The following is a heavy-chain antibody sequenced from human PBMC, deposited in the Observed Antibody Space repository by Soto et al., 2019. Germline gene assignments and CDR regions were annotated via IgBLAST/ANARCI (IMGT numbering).Heavy chain of an antibody. J-gene: IGHJ6*03. V-gene: IGHV3-21*01. CDR3: ARERRRYCRSTSCSPVAMDV. CDR2: ISSSSSYI. CDR1: GFTFSSYS. Sequence: EVQLVESGGGLVKPGGSLRLSCAASGFTFSSYSMNWVRQAPGKGLEWVSSISSSSSYIYYADSVKGRFTISRDNAKNSLYLQINSLIAEHTAVYYCARERRRYCRSTSCSPVAMDVWGKGTTVTVSS. D-gene: IGHD2-2*01.